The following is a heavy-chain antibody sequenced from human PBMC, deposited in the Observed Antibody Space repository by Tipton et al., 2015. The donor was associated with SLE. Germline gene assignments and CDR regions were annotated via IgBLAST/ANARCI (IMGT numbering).Heavy chain of an antibody. CDR3: ARSAVRGVIQY. Sequence: LRLSCAVSGYSISSGYYWGWIRQPPGKGLEWIGSIYHSGSTYYNPSLKSRVTISVDTSKNQFSLKLSSVTAADTAVYYCARSAVRGVIQYWGQGTLVTVSS. D-gene: IGHD3-10*01. V-gene: IGHV4-38-2*01. CDR1: GYSISSGYY. J-gene: IGHJ4*02. CDR2: IYHSGST.